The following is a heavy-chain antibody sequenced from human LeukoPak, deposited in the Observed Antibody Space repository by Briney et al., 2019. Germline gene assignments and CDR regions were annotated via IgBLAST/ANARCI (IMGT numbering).Heavy chain of an antibody. CDR2: VSWNSASI. CDR1: GFTFDEYA. J-gene: IGHJ4*02. V-gene: IGHV3-9*01. CDR3: AKARKRYCSGSTCYYFDY. D-gene: IGHD2-15*01. Sequence: GRSLRLSCAASGFTFDEYAIHWVRQAPGRGLEWVSGVSWNSASIGYADSMKGRFTISRDSAKNSVYLQMNSLRVEDTALYYCAKARKRYCSGSTCYYFDYWGQGTLVTVSS.